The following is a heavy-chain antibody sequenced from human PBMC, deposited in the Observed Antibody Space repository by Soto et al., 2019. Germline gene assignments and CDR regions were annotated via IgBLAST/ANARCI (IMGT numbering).Heavy chain of an antibody. J-gene: IGHJ6*02. CDR1: GYTFTSYA. D-gene: IGHD6-19*01. CDR2: INADNGNT. Sequence: ASVKVSCKASGYTFTSYAMHWVRQAPGQRLEWMGWINADNGNTKYSQKLQGRVTMTTDTSTSTAYMELRSLRSEDTAVYYCARDREGSGGWIYYYYGMDVWGQGTTVTVSS. CDR3: ARDREGSGGWIYYYYGMDV. V-gene: IGHV1-3*01.